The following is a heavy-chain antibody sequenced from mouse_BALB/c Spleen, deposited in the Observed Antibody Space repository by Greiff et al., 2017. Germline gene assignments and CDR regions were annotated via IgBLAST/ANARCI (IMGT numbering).Heavy chain of an antibody. CDR2: ISYSGST. D-gene: IGHD2-1*01. Sequence: VQLKESGPGLVKPSQSLSLTCTVTGYSITSDYAWNWIRQFPGNKLEWMGYISYSGSTSYNPSLKSRISITRDTSKNQFFLQLNSVTTEDTATYYCARGGNHEGLRYWGQGTTLTVSS. CDR3: ARGGNHEGLRY. CDR1: GYSITSDYA. J-gene: IGHJ2*01. V-gene: IGHV3-2*02.